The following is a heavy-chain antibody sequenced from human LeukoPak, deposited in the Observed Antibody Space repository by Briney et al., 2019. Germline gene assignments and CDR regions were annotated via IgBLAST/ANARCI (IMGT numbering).Heavy chain of an antibody. CDR2: IIPSCSTA. D-gene: IGHD1-26*01. CDR3: ARGTLVGATLGGNDY. Sequence: SVYLSCNVSGGSFSSYAISWVRQAPGQGLEWMGGIIPSCSTANYDQKIQGRVTITADESTSTDYMELSSLRSEDTAVYYCARGTLVGATLGGNDYWGQGTLVTVSS. CDR1: GGSFSSYA. J-gene: IGHJ4*02. V-gene: IGHV1-69*01.